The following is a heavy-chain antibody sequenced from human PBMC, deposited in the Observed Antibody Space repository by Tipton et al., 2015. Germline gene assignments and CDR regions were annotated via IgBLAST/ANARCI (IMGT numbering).Heavy chain of an antibody. Sequence: TLSLTCTVSGGSISNSNYYWGWIRQPPGKGLEWIGSLSYSGKTDYNPPLRSRVTISVDTSKTQFSLKMSSVTASDTAVYYCARARGRHGGLFDSWGQGILATVSS. CDR1: GGSISNSNYY. J-gene: IGHJ4*02. D-gene: IGHD4-23*01. V-gene: IGHV4-39*01. CDR2: LSYSGKT. CDR3: ARARGRHGGLFDS.